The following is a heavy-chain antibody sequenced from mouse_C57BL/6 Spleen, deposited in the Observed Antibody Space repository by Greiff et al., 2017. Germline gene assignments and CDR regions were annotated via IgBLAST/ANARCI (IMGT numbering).Heavy chain of an antibody. Sequence: VQLQQPGAELVMPGASVKLSCKASGYTFTSYWMPWVKQRPGQGLEWIGEIDPSDSYTNYNQKFKGKSTLTVDKSSSTAYMQLSSLTSEDSAVYYCARLTGYFDVWGKGTTVTVSS. CDR3: ARLTGYFDV. CDR2: IDPSDSYT. J-gene: IGHJ1*03. CDR1: GYTFTSYW. D-gene: IGHD4-1*01. V-gene: IGHV1-69*01.